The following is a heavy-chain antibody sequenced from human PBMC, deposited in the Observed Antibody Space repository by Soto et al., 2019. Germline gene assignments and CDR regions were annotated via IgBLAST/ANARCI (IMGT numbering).Heavy chain of an antibody. V-gene: IGHV4-34*01. Sequence: QVQLQQWGAGLLKPSETLSLTCAVYGGSFSGYYWSWIRQPPGKGLEWIGEINHSGSTNYNPSLKSRVTISVDTSKNQSSLKLSSVTAADTAVYYGARGRPYYDFWSGYYTGPLVFDYWGQGTLVTVSS. CDR1: GGSFSGYY. J-gene: IGHJ4*02. D-gene: IGHD3-3*01. CDR2: INHSGST. CDR3: ARGRPYYDFWSGYYTGPLVFDY.